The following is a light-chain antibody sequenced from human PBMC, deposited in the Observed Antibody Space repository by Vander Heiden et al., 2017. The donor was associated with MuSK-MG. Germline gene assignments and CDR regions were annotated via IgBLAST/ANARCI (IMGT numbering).Light chain of an antibody. J-gene: IGKJ1*01. CDR3: RQYGTSPRT. V-gene: IGKV3-20*01. CDR2: GAS. Sequence: EIVLTQSPGTLYLSPGERATLSCRASQSVRVNYLAWYQQKPGQAPRLLIWGASNRASGTQDRFTGSGSGTDFTLTISRLEPEDFAVYYCRQYGTSPRTFGQGTRVDI. CDR1: QSVRVNY.